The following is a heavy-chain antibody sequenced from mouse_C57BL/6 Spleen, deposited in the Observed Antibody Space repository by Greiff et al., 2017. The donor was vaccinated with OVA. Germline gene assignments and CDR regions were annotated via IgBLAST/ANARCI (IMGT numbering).Heavy chain of an antibody. V-gene: IGHV3-6*01. D-gene: IGHD2-3*01. CDR1: GYSFTSGYY. CDR3: ARNDGYFFDY. CDR2: ISYDGSN. J-gene: IGHJ2*01. Sequence: ESGPGLVKPSQSLSLTCSVTGYSFTSGYYWNWIRQFPGNKLEWMGYISYDGSNNYNPSLKNRISITRDTSKNQFFLKLNSVTTEDTATYYCARNDGYFFDYWGQGTTLTVSS.